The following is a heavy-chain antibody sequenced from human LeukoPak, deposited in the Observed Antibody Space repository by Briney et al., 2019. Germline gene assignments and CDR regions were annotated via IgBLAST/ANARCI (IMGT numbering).Heavy chain of an antibody. J-gene: IGHJ4*02. V-gene: IGHV3-64*01. CDR2: IGPDGGTT. CDR3: ARGAQLTDY. Sequence: GSLRLSCAASGFTFSSYAMSWVRQAPGKGLEYVSGIGPDGGTTYYANSVKGRFTISRDNSKYMLYLQMGSLTADDMAVYYCARGAQLTDYWGQGTLVTVSS. D-gene: IGHD6-13*01. CDR1: GFTFSSYA.